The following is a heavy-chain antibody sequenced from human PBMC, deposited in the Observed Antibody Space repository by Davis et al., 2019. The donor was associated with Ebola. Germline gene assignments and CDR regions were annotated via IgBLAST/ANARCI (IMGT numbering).Heavy chain of an antibody. D-gene: IGHD6-19*01. CDR2: IWDDGSNK. CDR1: GFTLSGYD. CDR3: ARGRIAVPGTGNWFDP. J-gene: IGHJ5*02. Sequence: GGSLRLSCAASGFTLSGYDMNWVRQAPGKGLQWVAVIWDDGSNKYYADSVKGRFTISRDNSKNTLYLQMNSLRAEDTAVYYCARGRIAVPGTGNWFDPWGQGTLVTVSS. V-gene: IGHV3-33*01.